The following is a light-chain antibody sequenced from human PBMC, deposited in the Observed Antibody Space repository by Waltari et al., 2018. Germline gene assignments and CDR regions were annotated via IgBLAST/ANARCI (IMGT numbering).Light chain of an antibody. CDR1: QSVSSN. Sequence: EIVMTQSPGTLSVSPGEGATLSCRASQSVSSNVAWSQQRPGQAPRLLIFGASTRATGIPARFSGSESGTEFTLTISSLQSEDSGVYFCQQYTTLPLTFGGGTKVEI. V-gene: IGKV3-15*01. CDR3: QQYTTLPLT. CDR2: GAS. J-gene: IGKJ4*01.